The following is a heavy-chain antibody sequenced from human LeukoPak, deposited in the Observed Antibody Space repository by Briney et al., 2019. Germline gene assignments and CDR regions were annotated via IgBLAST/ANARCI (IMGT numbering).Heavy chain of an antibody. J-gene: IGHJ4*02. V-gene: IGHV4-39*01. CDR2: IYYSGST. Sequence: PSETLSLTCTVSGGSISSSSYYWGWIRQPPGKGLEWIGSIYYSGSTYYNPSLKSRVTISVDTSKNQFSLKLSSVTAADTAAYYCARHGGGRYYDFWSGYQDYWGQGTLVTVSS. D-gene: IGHD3-3*01. CDR3: ARHGGGRYYDFWSGYQDY. CDR1: GGSISSSSYY.